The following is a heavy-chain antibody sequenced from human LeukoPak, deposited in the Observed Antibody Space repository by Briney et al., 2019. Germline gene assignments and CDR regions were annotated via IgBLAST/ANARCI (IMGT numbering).Heavy chain of an antibody. CDR2: IYSGGST. Sequence: PGGSLRLSCAASGFTVSSNYMSWVRQASGKGLEWVSVIYSGGSTYYADSVKGRFTISRDNSKNTLYLQMNSLRAEDTAVYYCARVSRGPHPYYYDSSGYMDYWGQGTLVTVSS. CDR3: ARVSRGPHPYYYDSSGYMDY. CDR1: GFTVSSNY. D-gene: IGHD3-22*01. J-gene: IGHJ4*02. V-gene: IGHV3-53*01.